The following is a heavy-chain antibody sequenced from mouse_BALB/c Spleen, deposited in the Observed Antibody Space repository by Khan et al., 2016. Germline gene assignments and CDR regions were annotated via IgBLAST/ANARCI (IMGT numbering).Heavy chain of an antibody. CDR3: ARQDKYVDWAYYYDF. CDR1: GYTFTNYG. Sequence: QIQLVQSGPELKKPGETVKISCKASGYTFTNYGMNWVKQAPGKGLKWMGWINTYTGKPTYDDDFKGRFAFSLETSASTSYLQINNLKNEDTATKFCARQDKYVDWAYYYDFWDQGTTLTVSS. CDR2: INTYTGKP. V-gene: IGHV9-3-1*01. J-gene: IGHJ2*01. D-gene: IGHD2-13*01.